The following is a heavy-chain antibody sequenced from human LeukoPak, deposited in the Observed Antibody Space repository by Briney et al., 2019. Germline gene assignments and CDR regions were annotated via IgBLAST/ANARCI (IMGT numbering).Heavy chain of an antibody. D-gene: IGHD3-10*02. Sequence: GGSLRLSCAASGFTFSSYEMNWVRQAPGKGLEWVSYVSSSGSTIYYADSVKGRFTISRDNAKNSLYLQMNSLRAEDTAVYYCAELGITMIGGVWGRGTTVTISS. V-gene: IGHV3-48*03. CDR3: AELGITMIGGV. J-gene: IGHJ6*04. CDR2: VSSSGSTI. CDR1: GFTFSSYE.